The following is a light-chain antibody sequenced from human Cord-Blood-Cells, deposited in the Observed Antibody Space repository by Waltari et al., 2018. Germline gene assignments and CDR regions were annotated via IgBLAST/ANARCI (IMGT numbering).Light chain of an antibody. CDR3: SSYTSSSTLV. CDR1: SSDVGGYNY. V-gene: IGLV2-14*01. CDR2: EVS. Sequence: QSALTQPASVSGSPGQSITISCPGTSSDVGGYNYVSWYQQHPGKAPKLMLYEVSNRPSGVSNRFSGSKPGNTASLTISGLQAEDEADYYCSSYTSSSTLVFGGGTKLTVL. J-gene: IGLJ2*01.